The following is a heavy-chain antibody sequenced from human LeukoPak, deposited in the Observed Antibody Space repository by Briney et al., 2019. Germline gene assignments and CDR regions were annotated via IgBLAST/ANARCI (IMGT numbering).Heavy chain of an antibody. V-gene: IGHV1-8*02. J-gene: IGHJ4*02. D-gene: IGHD3-10*01. CDR2: MNPNSGNT. CDR3: ARGRVYGSGSFGY. Sequence: ASVKVSCKASGYTFTSYAMNWVRQAPGQGLEWMGWMNPNSGNTGYAQKFQGRVTMTRNTSISTAYMELSSLRSEDTAVYYCARGRVYGSGSFGYWGQGTLVTVSS. CDR1: GYTFTSYA.